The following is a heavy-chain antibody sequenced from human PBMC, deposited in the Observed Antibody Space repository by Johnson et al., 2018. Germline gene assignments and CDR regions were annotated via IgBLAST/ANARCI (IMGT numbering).Heavy chain of an antibody. V-gene: IGHV3-23*01. CDR1: GFTFSNYA. D-gene: IGHD6-13*01. CDR3: AKDRSVRYSSRWSDAFDI. J-gene: IGHJ3*02. Sequence: VQLQESGGGLVQPGGSLRLSCAASGFTFSNYAMIWVRQAPGEGLDWVSAIGGSGSSTFYADSVKGRFTISRDNSKNTLYVPMDSLRAEDTAVYYCAKDRSVRYSSRWSDAFDIWGPGTMVTVSS. CDR2: IGGSGSST.